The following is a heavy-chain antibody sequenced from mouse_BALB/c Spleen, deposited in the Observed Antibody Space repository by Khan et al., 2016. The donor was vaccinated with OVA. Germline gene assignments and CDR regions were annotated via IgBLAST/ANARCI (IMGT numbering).Heavy chain of an antibody. J-gene: IGHJ2*01. D-gene: IGHD1-2*01. CDR2: ISYSGST. CDR1: GYSITSGYG. CDR3: ARTARIKY. V-gene: IGHV3-2*02. Sequence: EVQLVESGPGLVKPSQSLSLTCTVTGYSITSGYGWNWIRQFPGNLLEWMGYISYSGSTNYNPSLKSRISFTRDTSTNQSFLQLNSVTTEDTATYYCARTARIKYWGQGTTLTVSS.